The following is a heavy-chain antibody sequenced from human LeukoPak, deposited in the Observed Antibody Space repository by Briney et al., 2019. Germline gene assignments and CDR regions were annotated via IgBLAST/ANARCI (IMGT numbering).Heavy chain of an antibody. V-gene: IGHV3-30*02. D-gene: IGHD1-14*01. CDR2: VGYDATNK. CDR3: ARDLTDKYYIAY. Sequence: PGGSLTLSCAASGYTFSSYDKHWVPQPPGEGLEGVAYVGYDATNKYYADSVQGRFLIARDTCKNTVHLQMNRLRTADTALYYFARDLTDKYYIAYWGHGTLVTVSS. J-gene: IGHJ4*01. CDR1: GYTFSSYD.